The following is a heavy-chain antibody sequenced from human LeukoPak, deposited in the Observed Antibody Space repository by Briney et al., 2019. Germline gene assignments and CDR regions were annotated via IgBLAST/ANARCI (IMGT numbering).Heavy chain of an antibody. CDR1: GFTFSSYA. V-gene: IGHV3-9*01. D-gene: IGHD1-26*01. CDR2: INWNSGSI. Sequence: GGSLRLSCAASGFTFSSYAMHWVRQAPGKGLEWVSGINWNSGSIDYAESVKGRFTISRDNAKNSLYLQMNSLRAEDTALYYCAKDMMAIVGGTTSAFDMWGQGTMVTVSS. J-gene: IGHJ3*02. CDR3: AKDMMAIVGGTTSAFDM.